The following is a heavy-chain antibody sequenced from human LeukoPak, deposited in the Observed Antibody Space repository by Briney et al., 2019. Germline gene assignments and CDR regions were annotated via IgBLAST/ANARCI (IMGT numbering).Heavy chain of an antibody. Sequence: GGSLRLSCAASGFTFSSYSMNWVRQAPGKGLEWVSYISSSSTTIYYADSVKGRFTISRDNAKNSLYLQMNSLRSEDTAVYYCATVGLNMVRGVIKFEYYMDVWGKGTTVTISS. CDR2: ISSSSTTI. D-gene: IGHD3-10*01. CDR1: GFTFSSYS. V-gene: IGHV3-48*01. J-gene: IGHJ6*03. CDR3: ATVGLNMVRGVIKFEYYMDV.